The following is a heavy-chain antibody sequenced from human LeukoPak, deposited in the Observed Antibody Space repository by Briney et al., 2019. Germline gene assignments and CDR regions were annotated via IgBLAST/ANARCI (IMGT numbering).Heavy chain of an antibody. V-gene: IGHV3-23*01. J-gene: IGHJ4*02. CDR1: GFPFTSMA. Sequence: GGPLRLPWVPSGFPFTSMARGGPPRAQGRGRGWVSAISGSDDSTYYADSVRGRFTISRDVSKNTLFLQMNSLRAEDTALYYCTKAKYYHFDYWGQGTLVTVSS. D-gene: IGHD3-16*01. CDR2: ISGSDDST. CDR3: TKAKYYHFDY.